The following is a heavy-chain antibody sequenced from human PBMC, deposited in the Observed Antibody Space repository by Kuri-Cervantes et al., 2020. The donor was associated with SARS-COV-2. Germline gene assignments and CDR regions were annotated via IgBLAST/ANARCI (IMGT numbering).Heavy chain of an antibody. CDR1: GFTFSSYA. V-gene: IGHV3-23*01. CDR3: AKEMPGSSRHQPRGYFQH. Sequence: ETLSLTCAASGFTFSSYAMSWVRQAPGKGLEWVSAISGSGGSTYYADSVKGRFTISSDNSKNTLYLQMNSLRAEDTAVYYCAKEMPGSSRHQPRGYFQHWGQGTLVIVAS. CDR2: ISGSGGST. J-gene: IGHJ1*01. D-gene: IGHD6-13*01.